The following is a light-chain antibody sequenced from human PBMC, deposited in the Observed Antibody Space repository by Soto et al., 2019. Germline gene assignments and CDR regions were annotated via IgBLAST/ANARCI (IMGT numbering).Light chain of an antibody. CDR3: QQYSVYWT. Sequence: DIQMTQSPSSLSASVGDRVTIICRASQSVSTRLAWYQQKPGKAPKVLIYDASSWAGGVPSRFTGSGSGTEFTLTINSLQPDDFATYYCQQYSVYWTFRQGTKVEIK. CDR2: DAS. CDR1: QSVSTR. J-gene: IGKJ1*01. V-gene: IGKV1-5*02.